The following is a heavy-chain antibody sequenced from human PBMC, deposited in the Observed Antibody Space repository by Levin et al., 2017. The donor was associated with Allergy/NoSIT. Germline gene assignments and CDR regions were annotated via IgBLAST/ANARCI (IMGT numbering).Heavy chain of an antibody. J-gene: IGHJ3*01. CDR2: ISHRGDT. D-gene: IGHD4-17*01. Sequence: SETLSLTCAIYGGSFRGIYWSWLRQSPGKGLEWIGEISHRGDTTYNPSFKSRVTISVDTSNHFVLDLKSVTAADTAMYFCAGVSLTYGTFDVWSQGTLVTVSS. V-gene: IGHV4-34*01. CDR1: GGSFRGIY. CDR3: AGVSLTYGTFDV.